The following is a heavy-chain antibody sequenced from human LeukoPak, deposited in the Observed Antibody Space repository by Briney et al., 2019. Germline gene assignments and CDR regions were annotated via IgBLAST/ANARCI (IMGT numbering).Heavy chain of an antibody. Sequence: SETLSLTCTVSGGSISSSSYYWGWIRQPPGKGLEWIGSIYYSGSTYYNPSLKSRVTISVDTSKNQFSLKLSSVTAADTAVYYCARDPPLYHFWSGYYKVPLDYWGQGTLVTVSS. CDR1: GGSISSSSYY. CDR2: IYYSGST. V-gene: IGHV4-39*02. J-gene: IGHJ4*02. CDR3: ARDPPLYHFWSGYYKVPLDY. D-gene: IGHD3-3*01.